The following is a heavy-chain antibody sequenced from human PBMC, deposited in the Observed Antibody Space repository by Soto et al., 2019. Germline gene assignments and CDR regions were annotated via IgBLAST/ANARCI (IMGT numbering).Heavy chain of an antibody. D-gene: IGHD5-18*01. J-gene: IGHJ2*01. V-gene: IGHV3-30-3*01. CDR1: GFTFSSYA. CDR3: ARYCSWGTAMVLWNFVL. Sequence: QVQLVESGGGVVQPGRSLRLSCAASGFTFSSYARHWVRQAPGKGLECVAVISYDGSNKYYEDSVKGRFTISRDNAKYTLYLQMSSLKAKNTAIYYCARYCSWGTAMVLWNFVLWGSGPLVT. CDR2: ISYDGSNK.